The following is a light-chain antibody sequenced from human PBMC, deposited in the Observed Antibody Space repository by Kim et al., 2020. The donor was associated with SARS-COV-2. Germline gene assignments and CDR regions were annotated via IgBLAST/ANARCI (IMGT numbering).Light chain of an antibody. Sequence: SYELTQPPSVSVAPGKTARITCGGNNIGSESVHWYQQKPGQAPVVVVYDDSDRPSGIPERFSGSNSGNTATLTISRVEAGDEADYYCQVWDSRSDHVVALGGGTQLTVL. J-gene: IGLJ2*01. CDR2: DDS. CDR1: NIGSES. V-gene: IGLV3-21*03. CDR3: QVWDSRSDHVVA.